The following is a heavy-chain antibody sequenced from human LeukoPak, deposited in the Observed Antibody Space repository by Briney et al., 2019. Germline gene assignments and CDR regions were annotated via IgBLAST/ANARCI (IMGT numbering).Heavy chain of an antibody. J-gene: IGHJ4*02. CDR1: GGSISSGDYY. CDR2: IYYSGST. V-gene: IGHV4-30-4*01. D-gene: IGHD3-22*01. CDR3: ARGSLQWLLPH. Sequence: SQTLSLTCTVSGGSISSGDYYWSWIRQPPGKGLEWIGYIYYSGSTYYNPSLKSRVTISVDMSKNQFPLKLSSVTAADTAVYYCARGSLQWLLPHWGQGTLVTVSS.